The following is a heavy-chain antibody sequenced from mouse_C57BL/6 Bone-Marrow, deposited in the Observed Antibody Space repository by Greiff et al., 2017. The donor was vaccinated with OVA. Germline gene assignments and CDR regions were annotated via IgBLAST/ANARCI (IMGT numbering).Heavy chain of an antibody. CDR1: GFTFSDYY. Sequence: VQLKESEGGLVQPGSSMKLSCTASGFTFSDYYMAWVRQVPEKGLEWVANINYDGSSTYYLDSLKSRFIISRDNAKNILYLQMSSLKSEDTATYYCARDRLGLGYWGQGTTLTVSA. CDR2: INYDGSST. D-gene: IGHD4-1*01. J-gene: IGHJ2*01. V-gene: IGHV5-16*01. CDR3: ARDRLGLGY.